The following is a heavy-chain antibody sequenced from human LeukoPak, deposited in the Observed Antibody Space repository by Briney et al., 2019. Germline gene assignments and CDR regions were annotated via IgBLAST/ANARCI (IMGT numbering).Heavy chain of an antibody. CDR3: AKAGRGGYLLMVGS. CDR1: GFIFSRYG. Sequence: PGRSLRLSCAASGFIFSRYGMHWVRQAPGKGLEWVAVISYDRSIKDYTDSVKGRFTISRDNSKNTLYLQINSLRAKDTAVYFCAKAGRGGYLLMVGSWGQGTQVTVSS. J-gene: IGHJ5*02. V-gene: IGHV3-30*18. CDR2: ISYDRSIK. D-gene: IGHD2-15*01.